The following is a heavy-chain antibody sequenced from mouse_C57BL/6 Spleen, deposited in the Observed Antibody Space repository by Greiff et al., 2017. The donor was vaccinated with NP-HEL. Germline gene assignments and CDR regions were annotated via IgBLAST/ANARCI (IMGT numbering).Heavy chain of an antibody. J-gene: IGHJ4*01. CDR1: GFTFSDYY. V-gene: IGHV5-16*01. CDR3: ARERIAMDY. Sequence: DVQLVESEGGLVQPGSSMKLSCTASGFTFSDYYMAWVRQVPEKGLEWVANINYDGSSTYYLDSLKSRFIISRDNEKNILYLQMSSLKSEDTATYYCARERIAMDYWGQGTSVTVSS. CDR2: INYDGSST. D-gene: IGHD5-2*01.